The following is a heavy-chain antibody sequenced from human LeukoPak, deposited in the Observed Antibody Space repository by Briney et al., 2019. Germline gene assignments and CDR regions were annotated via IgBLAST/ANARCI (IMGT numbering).Heavy chain of an antibody. CDR3: ARWRGSTSERSDY. V-gene: IGHV3-7*03. J-gene: IGHJ4*02. CDR1: GFTFSDYW. CDR2: IKQDGSAK. D-gene: IGHD2-2*01. Sequence: SGRSLRLSCTASGFTFSDYWMTWVRQAPGKGLEWVANIKQDGSAKYYVDSVKGRFTISRDNAKNSLYLQMDSLRVEDTATYYCARWRGSTSERSDYWGQGTLVTVSS.